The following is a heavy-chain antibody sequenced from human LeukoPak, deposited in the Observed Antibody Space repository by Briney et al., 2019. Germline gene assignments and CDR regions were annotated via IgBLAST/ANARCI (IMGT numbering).Heavy chain of an antibody. D-gene: IGHD4-11*01. Sequence: VASVKVSCKASGYTFTSYGISWVRQASGQGLEWMGWISAYNGNTNYAQKLQGRVTMTTDTSTSTAYMELRSLRSDDTAVYYCAREVYSNDKYFDLWGRGTLVTVSS. CDR3: AREVYSNDKYFDL. CDR2: ISAYNGNT. J-gene: IGHJ2*01. CDR1: GYTFTSYG. V-gene: IGHV1-18*01.